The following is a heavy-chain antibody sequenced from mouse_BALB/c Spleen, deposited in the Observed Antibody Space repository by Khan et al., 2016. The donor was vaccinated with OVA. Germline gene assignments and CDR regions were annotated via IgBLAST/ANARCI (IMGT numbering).Heavy chain of an antibody. J-gene: IGHJ3*01. Sequence: EVQLQQSGPELMKPGASVKISCKASGYSFTSYYIHWMMQSHGKSLEWIGYIDPFSGGTTYNQKFKGQATLTVDKSSSTAYILLSNLTSEDSAVYYCARHGIVAWFTYWGKGSLVTVSA. CDR3: ARHGIVAWFTY. CDR1: GYSFTSYY. D-gene: IGHD2-1*01. CDR2: IDPFSGGT. V-gene: IGHV1S135*01.